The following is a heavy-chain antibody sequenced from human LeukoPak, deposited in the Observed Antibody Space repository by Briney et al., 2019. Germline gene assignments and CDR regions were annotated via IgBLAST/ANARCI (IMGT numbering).Heavy chain of an antibody. CDR2: IYYSGST. D-gene: IGHD3-22*01. CDR1: GGSISSSSYY. Sequence: SETLSLTCTVSGGSISSSSYYWGWIRQPPGKGLEWIGSIYYSGSTYYNPSLKSRVTISVDTSKNQFSLELSSVTAADTAVYYCAREDYYNSGGYYLDYWGQGTLVTVSS. V-gene: IGHV4-39*07. CDR3: AREDYYNSGGYYLDY. J-gene: IGHJ4*02.